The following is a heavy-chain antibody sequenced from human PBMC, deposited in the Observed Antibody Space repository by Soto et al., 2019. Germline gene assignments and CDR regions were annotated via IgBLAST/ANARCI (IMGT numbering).Heavy chain of an antibody. CDR1: GATFSDYV. CDR3: AAWNYGSENYYTSDNAVDI. V-gene: IGHV1-69*12. Sequence: QVQLVQSGAEVKKPGSSVKVSCKASGATFSDYVISWVRQAPGHGLEWMGGIIPISDTSNYAQKFQGRVTITADESTSTVYMELSSLRSEDTAVYYCAAWNYGSENYYTSDNAVDIWGQGTMVTVSS. CDR2: IIPISDTS. D-gene: IGHD3-10*01. J-gene: IGHJ3*02.